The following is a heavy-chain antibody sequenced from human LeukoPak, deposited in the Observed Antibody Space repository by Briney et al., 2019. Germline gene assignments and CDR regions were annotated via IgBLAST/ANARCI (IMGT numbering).Heavy chain of an antibody. Sequence: GGSLRLSCAASGFTLSSYWMHWVRRVPGTGLVWVSSINSVGSNTNYADSVKGRFTISRGNAKNTVYLQINSLRAEDTAVYYCARGRATTVSFYYYYYMDVWGKGTTVTVS. D-gene: IGHD4-11*01. J-gene: IGHJ6*03. CDR3: ARGRATTVSFYYYYYMDV. V-gene: IGHV3-74*01. CDR2: INSVGSNT. CDR1: GFTLSSYW.